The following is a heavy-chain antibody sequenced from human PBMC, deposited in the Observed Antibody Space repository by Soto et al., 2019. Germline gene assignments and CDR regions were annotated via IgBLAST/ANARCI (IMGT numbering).Heavy chain of an antibody. Sequence: QVQLVQSGAEVKKPGSSVKVSCKASGGTFSSYAISWVRQAPGQGLEWMGGIIPIFGTANYAQKFQGRVTITADESPSTAYMELSSLRSEDTAVYYCAKGGYCSSTSCYGDYYYGRDVGGEGTTVTVSS. CDR1: GGTFSSYA. CDR3: AKGGYCSSTSCYGDYYYGRDV. V-gene: IGHV1-69*01. CDR2: IIPIFGTA. D-gene: IGHD2-2*01. J-gene: IGHJ6*04.